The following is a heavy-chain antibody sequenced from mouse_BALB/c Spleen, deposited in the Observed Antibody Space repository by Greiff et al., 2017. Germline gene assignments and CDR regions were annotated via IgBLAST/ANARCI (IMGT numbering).Heavy chain of an antibody. CDR2: INPGSGGT. D-gene: IGHD1-1*01. V-gene: IGHV1-54*01. CDR3: ARPLSTVVATRNYAMDY. Sequence: QVQLKQSGAELVRPGTSVKVSCKASGYAFTNYLIEWVKQRPGQGLEWIGVINPGSGGTNYNEKFKGKATLTADKSSSTAYMQLSSLTSDDSAVYFCARPLSTVVATRNYAMDYWGQGTSVTVSS. J-gene: IGHJ4*01. CDR1: GYAFTNYL.